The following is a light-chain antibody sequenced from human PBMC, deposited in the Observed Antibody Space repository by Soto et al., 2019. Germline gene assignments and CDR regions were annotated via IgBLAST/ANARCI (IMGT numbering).Light chain of an antibody. CDR1: SSNIGSNA. CDR2: TNN. CDR3: AAWDDSLNGYV. J-gene: IGLJ1*01. Sequence: QSVLTQPPSASGTPGQRVTISCSGSSSNIGSNAVNWYQQLPGPAPKLLIYTNNHRPSGVPDRFTGSKSGTSASLAISGLQSGDEADYYCAAWDDSLNGYVFGTGTKLTVL. V-gene: IGLV1-44*01.